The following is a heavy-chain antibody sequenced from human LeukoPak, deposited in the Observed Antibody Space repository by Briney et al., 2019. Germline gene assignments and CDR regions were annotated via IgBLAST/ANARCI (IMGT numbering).Heavy chain of an antibody. J-gene: IGHJ4*02. V-gene: IGHV3-53*01. Sequence: GGSLRLSCAASGFTVRDSYMSWVRQAPGKRLEWLAFFYVSGTTFYAASVKGRFTISRDNSKNTVYLQMNNLRAEDTALYYCGRHAYGGSPPLSWGQGALVTVSS. CDR2: FYVSGTT. CDR3: GRHAYGGSPPLS. D-gene: IGHD3-10*01. CDR1: GFTVRDSY.